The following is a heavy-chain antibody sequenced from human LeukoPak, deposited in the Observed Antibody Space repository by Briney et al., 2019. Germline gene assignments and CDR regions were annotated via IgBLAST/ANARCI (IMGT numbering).Heavy chain of an antibody. Sequence: GGSLRLSCAASGFTFSSYWMNWVRQAPGKGLEGVANIKQAGSEKYYVDSVKGRFTISRDNARNSLYLQMNSLRAEDTAVYYCARVRGDYXLDXWGQGXLVTV. CDR2: IKQAGSEK. J-gene: IGHJ4*02. D-gene: IGHD2-21*01. V-gene: IGHV3-7*01. CDR3: ARVRGDYXLDX. CDR1: GFTFSSYW.